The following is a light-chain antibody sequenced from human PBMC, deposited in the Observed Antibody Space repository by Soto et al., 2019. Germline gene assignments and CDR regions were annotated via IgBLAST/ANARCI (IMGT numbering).Light chain of an antibody. CDR2: AAS. J-gene: IGKJ5*01. CDR3: QKYSSAPHT. CDR1: QGISNY. V-gene: IGKV1-27*01. Sequence: DIQMTQSPSSLSASVGDRVIITCRASQGISNYLAWYQQKAGKVPKLLIYAASTLQSGVPSRFSGSGSGTDFTLTITSLQPEDVATYYCQKYSSAPHTFGQGTRLEIK.